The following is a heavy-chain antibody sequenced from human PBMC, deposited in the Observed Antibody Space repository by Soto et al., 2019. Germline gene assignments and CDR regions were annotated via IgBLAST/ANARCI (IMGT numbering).Heavy chain of an antibody. V-gene: IGHV1-69*13. CDR3: ARSGRGINRPPYYSYGMDV. J-gene: IGHJ6*02. D-gene: IGHD3-3*02. CDR1: GGTFSSYA. CDR2: IIPIFGTA. Sequence: SVKVSCKASGGTFSSYAISWVRQAPGQGLEWMGGIIPIFGTANYAQKFQGRVTITADESTSTAYMELSSLRSEDTAVYYCARSGRGINRPPYYSYGMDVWGQGPTVTVSS.